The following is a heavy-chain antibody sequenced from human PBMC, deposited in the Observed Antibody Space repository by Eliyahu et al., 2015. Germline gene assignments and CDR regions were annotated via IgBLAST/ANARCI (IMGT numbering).Heavy chain of an antibody. CDR1: GFPLSDYY. V-gene: IGHV3-11*01. CDR2: ISGTGNTI. J-gene: IGHJ4*02. CDR3: ARDPSGWQDFDY. D-gene: IGHD6-19*01. Sequence: QVQLVESGGGLVKPGESLRLSCAAXGFPLSDYYVTWIRPGPGKGVGWVSYISGTGNTIKYADSVRGRFTISWDNAKDSVYLQMNSLRVEDTAMYYCARDPSGWQDFDYWGQGTLVTVSS.